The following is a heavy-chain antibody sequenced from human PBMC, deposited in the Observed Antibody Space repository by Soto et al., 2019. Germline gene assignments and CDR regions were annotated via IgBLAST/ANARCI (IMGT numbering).Heavy chain of an antibody. Sequence: GGSLRLSCAASGFTFSDYYMSWIRQAPGKGLEWVSYISSNGSTIYYADSVKGRFTISRDNAKNSLYLQMNSLRAEETAVYYCARDAIEAYYYYGMDVWGQGTTVTVSS. CDR2: ISSNGSTI. CDR3: ARDAIEAYYYYGMDV. CDR1: GFTFSDYY. J-gene: IGHJ6*02. V-gene: IGHV3-11*01. D-gene: IGHD3-22*01.